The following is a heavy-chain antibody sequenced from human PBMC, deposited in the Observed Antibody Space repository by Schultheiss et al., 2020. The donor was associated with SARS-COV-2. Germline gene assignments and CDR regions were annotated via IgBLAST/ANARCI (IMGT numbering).Heavy chain of an antibody. D-gene: IGHD6-19*01. J-gene: IGHJ1*01. Sequence: GGSLRLSCAASGFTFSNYEMNWVRQAPGKGLEWVSYISSSGSTIYYADSVKGRFTISRDNAKNSLYLQMNSLRAEDTAVYYCARDLSGYSSGWHVPEYFQHWGQGTLVTVSS. CDR2: ISSSGSTI. V-gene: IGHV3-48*03. CDR3: ARDLSGYSSGWHVPEYFQH. CDR1: GFTFSNYE.